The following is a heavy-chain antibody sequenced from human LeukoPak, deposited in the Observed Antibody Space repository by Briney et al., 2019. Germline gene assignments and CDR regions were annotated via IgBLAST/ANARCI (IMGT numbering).Heavy chain of an antibody. V-gene: IGHV4-39*07. Sequence: SETLSLTCTVSGGSISSSSYYWGWIRQPPGKGLEWIGSIYYSGSTYYNPSLKSRVTISVDTSKNQFSLKLSSVTAADTAVYYCARESRGYVGGFPFDYWGQGTLVTVSS. J-gene: IGHJ4*02. CDR3: ARESRGYVGGFPFDY. CDR2: IYYSGST. CDR1: GGSISSSSYY. D-gene: IGHD3-16*01.